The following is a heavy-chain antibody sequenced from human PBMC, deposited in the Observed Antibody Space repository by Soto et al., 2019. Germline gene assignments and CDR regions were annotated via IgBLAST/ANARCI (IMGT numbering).Heavy chain of an antibody. J-gene: IGHJ6*02. CDR1: GGSVSGGSYY. V-gene: IGHV4-61*01. D-gene: IGHD4-17*01. CDR3: SRDVDFGEEDV. CDR2: IYFSGRT. Sequence: SETLSLTCTVSGGSVSGGSYYWNLIRQPPGKGLEWIGYIYFSGRTNYNPSLKSRVTISIDTSKNQFSLKLTSATAADTAVYYCSRDVDFGEEDVWGQGTRVT.